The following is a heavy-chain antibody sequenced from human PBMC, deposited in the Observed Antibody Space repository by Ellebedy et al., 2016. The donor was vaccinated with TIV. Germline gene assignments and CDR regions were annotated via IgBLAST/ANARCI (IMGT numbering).Heavy chain of an antibody. V-gene: IGHV5-51*01. J-gene: IGHJ6*02. D-gene: IGHD1-26*01. CDR1: GYTFTNHW. CDR2: IDPGDSDA. CDR3: ARHSHYPFYFNGMDV. Sequence: GESLKISCQGSGYTFTNHWIAWVRQMPGKGLECMGIIDPGDSDARYNPSFEDQVTISADKSVTTAYLRLSSLKTSDTATYYCARHSHYPFYFNGMDVWGQGTTVTVSS.